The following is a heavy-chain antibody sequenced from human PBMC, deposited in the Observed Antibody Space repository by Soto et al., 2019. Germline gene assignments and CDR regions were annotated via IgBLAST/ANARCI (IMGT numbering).Heavy chain of an antibody. V-gene: IGHV1-46*01. CDR1: GYTFTSYY. CDR3: ASVNYYDSSGPQPPPGRYYYYGMDV. CDR2: INPSGGST. J-gene: IGHJ6*02. D-gene: IGHD3-22*01. Sequence: ASGKVSCKASGYTFTSYYMHWVRQAPGPGLEWMGIINPSGGSTGYAQKFQGRVTMTRDTSTSTVYMELSSLRSEDTAVYYCASVNYYDSSGPQPPPGRYYYYGMDVWGQGTTVTVSS.